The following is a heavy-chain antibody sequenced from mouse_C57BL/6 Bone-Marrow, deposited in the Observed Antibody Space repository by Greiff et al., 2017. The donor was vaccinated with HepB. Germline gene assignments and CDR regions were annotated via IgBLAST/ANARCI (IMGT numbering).Heavy chain of an antibody. CDR2: IDPANGNT. V-gene: IGHV14-3*01. CDR3: ARFGSDYAMDY. D-gene: IGHD1-1*01. CDR1: GFNIQNTY. Sequence: VQLQQSVAELVRPGASVKLSCTASGFNIQNTYMHWVKQRPEQGLEWIGRIDPANGNTKYAPKFQGKATITADTSSKTAYLQFSSLTSEDTAIYYCARFGSDYAMDYWGQGTSVTVSS. J-gene: IGHJ4*01.